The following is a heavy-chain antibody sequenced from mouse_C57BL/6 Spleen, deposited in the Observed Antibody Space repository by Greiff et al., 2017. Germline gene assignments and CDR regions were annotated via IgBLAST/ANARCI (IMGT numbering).Heavy chain of an antibody. CDR1: GYTFTSYD. CDR2: IYPRDGST. Sequence: LQESGPELVKPGASVKLSCKASGYTFTSYDINWVKQRPGQGLEWIGWIYPRDGSTKYNEKFKGKATLTVDTSSSTAYMELHSLTSEDSAVYFCARDSTMVTSTFAYWGQGTLVTVSA. J-gene: IGHJ3*01. CDR3: ARDSTMVTSTFAY. V-gene: IGHV1-85*01. D-gene: IGHD2-2*01.